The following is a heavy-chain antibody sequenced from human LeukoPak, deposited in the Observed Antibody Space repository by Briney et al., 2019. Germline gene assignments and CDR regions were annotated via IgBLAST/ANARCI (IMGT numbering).Heavy chain of an antibody. V-gene: IGHV4-38-2*01. Sequence: SETLSLTCADSGYSISSGYYWGWLRPPPGKGLESPGRLYPRGSTHYNPSLKSRVTISVDTSKNQFSLKLSSVTAADTAVYYCARLGGYSNPGVMARFDPWGQGTLVTVSS. CDR3: ARLGGYSNPGVMARFDP. D-gene: IGHD4-11*01. CDR1: GYSISSGYY. J-gene: IGHJ5*02. CDR2: LYPRGST.